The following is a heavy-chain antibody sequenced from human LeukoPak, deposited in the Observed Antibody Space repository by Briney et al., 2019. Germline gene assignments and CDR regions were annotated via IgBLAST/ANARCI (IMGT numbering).Heavy chain of an antibody. CDR3: ARGAAPSHYYFDY. V-gene: IGHV4-59*01. CDR2: IYYSGTT. Sequence: SETLSLTCTVSGGSISSYYWSWIRQPPGKGLEWIGYIYYSGTTYYNPSLKSRVTISVDRSKSQFSLKLSSVTAGDTAVYYCARGAAPSHYYFDYWGLGTLVTVSS. J-gene: IGHJ4*02. CDR1: GGSISSYY. D-gene: IGHD2-15*01.